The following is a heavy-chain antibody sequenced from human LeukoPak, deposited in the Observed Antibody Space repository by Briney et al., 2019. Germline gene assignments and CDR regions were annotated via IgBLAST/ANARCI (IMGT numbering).Heavy chain of an antibody. V-gene: IGHV1-24*01. CDR2: FDPEDGET. D-gene: IGHD2-15*01. CDR3: ASRACGSCYPYYYYGMDV. Sequence: ASVKVPCKVSGYTLTELSMHWVRQAPGKGLEWMGGFDPEDGETIYAQKFQGRVTMTEDTSTDTAYMELSSLRSEDTAVYYCASRACGSCYPYYYYGMDVWGQGTTVTVSS. CDR1: GYTLTELS. J-gene: IGHJ6*02.